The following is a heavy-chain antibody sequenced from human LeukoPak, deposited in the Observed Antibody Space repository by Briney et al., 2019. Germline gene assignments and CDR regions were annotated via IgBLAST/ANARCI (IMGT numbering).Heavy chain of an antibody. Sequence: PGGSLRLSCAASGLTFTSAWMGWVRQAPGKGLEWVGRIKSKTDGGTTDYAAPVRGRFTISTDDSKITSYLQMNNLKTEDTAVYYCTTDGGITIRPLFDFWGQGTLVTVSS. CDR2: IKSKTDGGTT. J-gene: IGHJ4*02. CDR3: TTDGGITIRPLFDF. D-gene: IGHD1-14*01. CDR1: GLTFTSAW. V-gene: IGHV3-15*01.